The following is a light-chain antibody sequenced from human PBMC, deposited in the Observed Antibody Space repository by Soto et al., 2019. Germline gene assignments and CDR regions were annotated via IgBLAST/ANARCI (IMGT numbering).Light chain of an antibody. J-gene: IGKJ1*01. Sequence: EIVMTQSPATLSVSPGERATLPCRASQSVSSNLAWYQQKPGQAPRLLIYGASTRATGIPARFSGTGSGTDFTLTVSSLQSEDFAVYYCQQYDNWPQTFGQGTKVDIK. CDR2: GAS. CDR3: QQYDNWPQT. CDR1: QSVSSN. V-gene: IGKV3-15*01.